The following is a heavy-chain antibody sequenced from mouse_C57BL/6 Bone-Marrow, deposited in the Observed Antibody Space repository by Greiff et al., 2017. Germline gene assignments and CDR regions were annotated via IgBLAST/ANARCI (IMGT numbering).Heavy chain of an antibody. V-gene: IGHV1-69*01. CDR1: GYTFTSYW. Sequence: VQLQQSGAELVMPGASVKLSCKASGYTFTSYWMHWVKQRPGQGLEWIGEIDPSDSYTNYNQKFKGKATLTVDKSSSTAYMQLSSLTSEDSAVYYCARDYGSSYTYYFDYWGQGTTLTVSS. D-gene: IGHD1-1*01. CDR3: ARDYGSSYTYYFDY. J-gene: IGHJ2*01. CDR2: IDPSDSYT.